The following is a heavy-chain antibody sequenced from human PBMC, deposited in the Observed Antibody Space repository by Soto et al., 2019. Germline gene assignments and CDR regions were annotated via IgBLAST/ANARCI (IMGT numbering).Heavy chain of an antibody. CDR3: ARGSGYHNY. CDR2: IYPSDSDT. J-gene: IGHJ4*02. CDR1: GDPFTTNW. V-gene: IGHV5-51*01. D-gene: IGHD5-12*01. Sequence: GESLNLSCTVSGDPFTTNWIAWVRQMPGKGLERMGIIYPSDSDTTYSPSFRGQVTISVDKSTSTAYLQWSSLKASDTAIYYCARGSGYHNYWGQGTLVTVSS.